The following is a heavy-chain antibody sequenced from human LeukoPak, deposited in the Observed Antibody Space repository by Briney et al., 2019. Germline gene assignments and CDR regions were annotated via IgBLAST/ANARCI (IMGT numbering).Heavy chain of an antibody. CDR1: GGTFSSYA. J-gene: IGHJ4*02. Sequence: SVXVSCKASGGTFSSYAISWVRQAPGQGLEWMGRIIPILGIANYAQKFQGRVTITADKSTSTAYMELSSLRSEDTAVYYCASHHYYDSSGYPYWGQGTLVTVSS. D-gene: IGHD3-22*01. CDR2: IIPILGIA. CDR3: ASHHYYDSSGYPY. V-gene: IGHV1-69*04.